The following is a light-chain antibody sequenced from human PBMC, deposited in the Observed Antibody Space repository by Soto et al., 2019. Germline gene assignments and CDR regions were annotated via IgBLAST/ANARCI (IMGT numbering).Light chain of an antibody. V-gene: IGKV3-20*01. J-gene: IGKJ1*01. CDR1: QSVSSIY. CDR3: QQYGSSQWT. Sequence: EIVLTQSPGTLSLSPGERATLSCRASQSVSSIYLAWYQQKPGQAPRLLIYGASSRATGIPDRFSGSGSGTDFTLTISRLEPEDFAVYYCQQYGSSQWTFGQGTKV. CDR2: GAS.